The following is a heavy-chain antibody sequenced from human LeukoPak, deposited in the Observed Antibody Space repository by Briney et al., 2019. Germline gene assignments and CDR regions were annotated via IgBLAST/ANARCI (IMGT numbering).Heavy chain of an antibody. CDR3: ARDPTFWSGYYGTYYYYGMDV. J-gene: IGHJ6*02. Sequence: GGSLRLSCAASGFTFSSYGMHWVRQAPGKGLEWVAVIWYDGSNKYYADSVKGRFTISRDNSKNTLYLQMNSLRAEDTAVYYCARDPTFWSGYYGTYYYYGMDVWGQGTTVTVSS. D-gene: IGHD3-3*01. CDR1: GFTFSSYG. CDR2: IWYDGSNK. V-gene: IGHV3-33*01.